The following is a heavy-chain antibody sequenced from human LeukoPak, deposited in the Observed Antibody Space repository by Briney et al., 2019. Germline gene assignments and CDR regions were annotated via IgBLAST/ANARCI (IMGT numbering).Heavy chain of an antibody. V-gene: IGHV4-59*01. J-gene: IGHJ4*02. CDR3: ARPTGSGWYYFDY. Sequence: PSETLSLTCTVSGGSISNYYWSWIRQPPGKGLECIGYIYYSENTNYNPSLKSRVTISVDASNNQFSLRLSSVTAADTAVYYCARPTGSGWYYFDYWGQGTLVTVSS. CDR1: GGSISNYY. CDR2: IYYSENT. D-gene: IGHD6-19*01.